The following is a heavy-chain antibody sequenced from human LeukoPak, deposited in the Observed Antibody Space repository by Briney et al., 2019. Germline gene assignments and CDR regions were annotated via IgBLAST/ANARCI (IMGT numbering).Heavy chain of an antibody. CDR1: GFTFSSYA. Sequence: GGSLRLSCAASGFTFSSYAMSWVRQAPGKGLEWVSAISGSGGSTYYADPVKGRFTISRDNSKNTLYLQMNSLRAEDTAVYYCAKGYFDWLLLFDYWGQGTLVTVSS. D-gene: IGHD3-9*01. CDR3: AKGYFDWLLLFDY. CDR2: ISGSGGST. J-gene: IGHJ4*02. V-gene: IGHV3-23*01.